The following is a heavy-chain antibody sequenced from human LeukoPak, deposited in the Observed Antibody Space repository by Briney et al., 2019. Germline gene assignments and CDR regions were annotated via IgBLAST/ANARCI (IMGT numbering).Heavy chain of an antibody. D-gene: IGHD3-10*01. CDR1: GGSISSYY. CDR2: VYYSGST. J-gene: IGHJ6*03. Sequence: KSSETLSLTCTVSGGSISSYYWSWIRQPPGKGLEWIGYVYYSGSTSYNPSLKSRVTISVDTSKNQFSLKLSSVTAADTAVYYCARDGYGSGSYYNGYYSYYMDVWGKGTTVTVSS. CDR3: ARDGYGSGSYYNGYYSYYMDV. V-gene: IGHV4-59*01.